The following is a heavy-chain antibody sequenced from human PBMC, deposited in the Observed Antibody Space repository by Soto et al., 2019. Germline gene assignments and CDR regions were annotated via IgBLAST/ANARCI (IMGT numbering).Heavy chain of an antibody. D-gene: IGHD3-3*01. V-gene: IGHV1-2*02. CDR2: ISPESGVT. CDR1: GYTFTEYF. J-gene: IGHJ5*02. Sequence: QVQLVQSGAEVKMPGASVRVSCEASGYTFTEYFLHWVRQAPGQGLEWMGWISPESGVTNIAPNFEGRVTMTADTAITTANMQLSGLRYDDTAIYYCGRATLIIRHITNLGEASPGVVEHWGQGTLVSVSS. CDR3: GRATLIIRHITNLGEASPGVVEH.